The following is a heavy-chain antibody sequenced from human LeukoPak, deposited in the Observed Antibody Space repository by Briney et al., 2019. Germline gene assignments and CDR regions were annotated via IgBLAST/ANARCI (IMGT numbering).Heavy chain of an antibody. Sequence: SETLSLTCTVSGAPFSGYYWGWIRQAAGTGPEWIGRIYTNGRPDYNPSLRSRVTISVDTSKSQFSLKLSSMTAADTAVYYCAREAREYEGSGYQYGNWGQGTLVTVSS. J-gene: IGHJ4*02. CDR2: IYTNGRP. V-gene: IGHV4-4*07. CDR3: AREAREYEGSGYQYGN. D-gene: IGHD3-22*01. CDR1: GAPFSGYY.